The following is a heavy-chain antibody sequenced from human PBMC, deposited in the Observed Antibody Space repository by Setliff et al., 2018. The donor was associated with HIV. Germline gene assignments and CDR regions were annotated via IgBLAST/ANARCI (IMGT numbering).Heavy chain of an antibody. D-gene: IGHD6-13*01. CDR1: GGSLSGHF. CDR2: INRSGST. J-gene: IGHJ4*02. V-gene: IGHV4-34*01. CDR3: ARQSTMAAAAFDY. Sequence: PSETLSLTCAVYGGSLSGHFWSWIRQPPGKGLEWIGEINRSGSTNYNPSLKSRVTMSVDTSKRQFPLKLASVTAADTAIYYCARQSTMAAAAFDYWGQGTLVTVSS.